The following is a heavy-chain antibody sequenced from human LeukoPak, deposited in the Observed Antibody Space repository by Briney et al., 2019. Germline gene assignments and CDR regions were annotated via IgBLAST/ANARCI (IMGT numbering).Heavy chain of an antibody. V-gene: IGHV3-33*03. D-gene: IGHD2-21*02. CDR1: GFPFRKYD. Sequence: PGGSLRLSWAASGFPFRKYDMHWVRQAPGKGLEWVAFTWSDESKKYYADSVKGRFTISRDNAKNTLYLQMNSLRAEDTAVYYCAKETTCLGGDCYPYYFDYWGQGTLVTVSS. CDR3: AKETTCLGGDCYPYYFDY. J-gene: IGHJ4*02. CDR2: TWSDESKK.